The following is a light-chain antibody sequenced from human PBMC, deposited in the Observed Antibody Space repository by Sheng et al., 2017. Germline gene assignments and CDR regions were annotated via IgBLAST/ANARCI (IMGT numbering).Light chain of an antibody. J-gene: IGKJ5*01. V-gene: IGKV3-15*01. Sequence: ELVMTQSPATLSVSPGERAALSCRASQSVRSNLAWFQQKPGQAPRLLIYGASTRATGIPARFQWQXGLGQSFSLTITSLQSEDFVVYYCQQYNTWPITFGQGTRLDIK. CDR2: GAS. CDR3: QQYNTWPIT. CDR1: QSVRSN.